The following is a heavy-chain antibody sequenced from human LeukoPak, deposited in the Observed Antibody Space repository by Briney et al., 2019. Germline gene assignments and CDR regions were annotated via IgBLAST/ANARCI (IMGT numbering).Heavy chain of an antibody. V-gene: IGHV1-69*06. CDR1: GGTFSSYA. CDR3: ARGASTTVVTPDFDI. J-gene: IGHJ3*02. CDR2: IIPIFGTA. Sequence: SVKVSCKASGGTFSSYAISWVRQAPGQGLEWMGGIIPIFGTANYAQKFQGRVTITADKSTSTAYMELSSLRSEDTAVYYCARGASTTVVTPDFDIWGQGTMVTVSS. D-gene: IGHD4-23*01.